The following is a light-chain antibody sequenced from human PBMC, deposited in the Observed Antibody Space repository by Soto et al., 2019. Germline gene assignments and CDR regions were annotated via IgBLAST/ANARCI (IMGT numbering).Light chain of an antibody. V-gene: IGKV1-5*01. CDR2: DAS. J-gene: IGKJ1*01. CDR1: QSISSW. Sequence: DIQKTQCPSTLSASLGDRVTSTGRASQSISSWLAWYQQKPGKAPKLLIYDASSLESGVPSRFSGSGSGTEFTLTISSLQPDDFATYYCQQYNSYSWTFGQGTKVDIK. CDR3: QQYNSYSWT.